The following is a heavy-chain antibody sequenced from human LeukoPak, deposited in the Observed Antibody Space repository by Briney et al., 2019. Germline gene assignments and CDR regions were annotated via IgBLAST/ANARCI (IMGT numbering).Heavy chain of an antibody. CDR1: GFTFSSYW. Sequence: GGSLRLPCAASGFTFSSYWMSWVRQAPGKGLEWVANIKQDGSEKYYVASVKGRFTISRDNAKNSLYLQMNSLRAEDTAVYYCARDQAASQVYYFDYWGQGTLVTVSS. J-gene: IGHJ4*02. CDR3: ARDQAASQVYYFDY. CDR2: IKQDGSEK. V-gene: IGHV3-7*01. D-gene: IGHD2-15*01.